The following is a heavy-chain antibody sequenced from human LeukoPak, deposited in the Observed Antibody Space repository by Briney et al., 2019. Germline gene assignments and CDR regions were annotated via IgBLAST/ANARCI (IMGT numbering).Heavy chain of an antibody. CDR2: IYPGDSDT. J-gene: IGHJ4*02. CDR1: GYSFTSYW. D-gene: IGHD4-17*01. V-gene: IGHV5-51*01. CDR3: AKRLYGDYLDYFDF. Sequence: KPGESLKISCKGSGYSFTSYWIGWVRQMPGKGLEWMGIIYPGDSDTRYSPSFQGQITISVDKSISTTYLQWSSLKDSDTAIYYCAKRLYGDYLDYFDFWGQGTLVTVSS.